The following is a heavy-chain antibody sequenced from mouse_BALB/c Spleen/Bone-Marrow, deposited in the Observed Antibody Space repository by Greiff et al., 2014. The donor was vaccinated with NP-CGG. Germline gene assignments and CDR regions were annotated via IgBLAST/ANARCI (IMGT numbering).Heavy chain of an antibody. D-gene: IGHD2-1*01. CDR3: ARGDGKYAFAY. CDR2: INPSNGPT. J-gene: IGHJ3*01. Sequence: VQLQESGAELVKPGASVKLSCKASGYTFTTYWMQWVEQRPGQGLEWIGEINPSNGPTNYNEKFKRKATLTVDKSSSTAYMQLSSLTSEDSAVYYCARGDGKYAFAYWGQGTLVTVSA. CDR1: GYTFTTYW. V-gene: IGHV1S81*02.